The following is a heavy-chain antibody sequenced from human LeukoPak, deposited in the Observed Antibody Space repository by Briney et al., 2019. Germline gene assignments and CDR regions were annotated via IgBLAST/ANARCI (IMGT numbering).Heavy chain of an antibody. CDR3: ARGVTMVRGVYYYYYMDV. CDR1: GDTFTSYA. Sequence: GASVKVSCKASGDTFTSYAISWVRQAPGQGLEWMGGIIPIFGTANYAQKFQGRVTITADESTSTAYMELSSLRSEDTAVYYCARGVTMVRGVYYYYYMDVWGKGTTVTVSS. D-gene: IGHD3-10*01. J-gene: IGHJ6*03. CDR2: IIPIFGTA. V-gene: IGHV1-69*13.